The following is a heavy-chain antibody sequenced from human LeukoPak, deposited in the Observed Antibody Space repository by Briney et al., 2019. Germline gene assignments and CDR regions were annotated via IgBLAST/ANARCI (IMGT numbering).Heavy chain of an antibody. CDR2: ISSNGGST. CDR1: GFTFSSYA. Sequence: PGGSLRLSCSASGFTFSSYAMHWVRQAPGKGLEYVSAISSNGGSTYYADSVKGRFTISRDNSKNTLYLQMSSLRAEDTAVYYCAKLAGSAILDYWGQGTLVTVSS. CDR3: AKLAGSAILDY. J-gene: IGHJ4*02. V-gene: IGHV3-64D*06. D-gene: IGHD3-10*01.